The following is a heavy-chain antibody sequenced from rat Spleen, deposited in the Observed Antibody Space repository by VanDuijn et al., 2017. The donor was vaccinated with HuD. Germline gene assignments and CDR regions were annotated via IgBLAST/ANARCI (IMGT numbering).Heavy chain of an antibody. J-gene: IGHJ2*01. V-gene: IGHV5-31*01. CDR1: GFTFNNYW. Sequence: EVQLVESGGGLVQPGRSLKLSCVASGFTFNNYWMTWIRQAPGKGLEWVASITNTGRRTYYPDSVRGRFAISRDNAENTLYLQVDSLRSEDTATYYCARNPSGLYYFDYWGQGVMVTVSS. D-gene: IGHD1-4*01. CDR2: ITNTGRRT. CDR3: ARNPSGLYYFDY.